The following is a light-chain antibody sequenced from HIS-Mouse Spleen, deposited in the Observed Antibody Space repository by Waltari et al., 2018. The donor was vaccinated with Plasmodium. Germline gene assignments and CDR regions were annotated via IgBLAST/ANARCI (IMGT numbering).Light chain of an antibody. J-gene: IGLJ3*02. CDR1: ALPKKY. CDR3: YSTDSSGNHRV. CDR2: EDS. Sequence: SYELTQPPSVSVSPGQTARITCSGDALPKKYASWYQQKSGQAPVLVIYEDSKRPPGSPERVSGSSSGTMATLTISGAQVEEEADYYCYSTDSSGNHRVFGGGTKLTVL. V-gene: IGLV3-10*01.